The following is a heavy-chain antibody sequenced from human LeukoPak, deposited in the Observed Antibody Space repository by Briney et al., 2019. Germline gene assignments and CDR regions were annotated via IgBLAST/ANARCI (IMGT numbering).Heavy chain of an antibody. D-gene: IGHD6-19*01. CDR2: IYYSGST. CDR3: ARSVASSGSGWYYCDY. CDR1: GFTFSSYW. V-gene: IGHV4-39*01. Sequence: GSLRLSCAASGFTFSSYWMSWVRQAPGKGVEWIGNIYYSGSTYYSPSLKSRVTVSVDTSKNQFSLNLSSVTAADTAVYYCARSVASSGSGWYYCDYWGQGTLVTVSS. J-gene: IGHJ4*02.